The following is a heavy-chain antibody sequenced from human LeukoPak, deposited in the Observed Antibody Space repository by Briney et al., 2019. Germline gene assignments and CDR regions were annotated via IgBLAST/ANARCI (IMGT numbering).Heavy chain of an antibody. J-gene: IGHJ4*02. V-gene: IGHV1-69*01. CDR2: IIPIFGTA. D-gene: IGHD3-9*01. CDR1: GGTFSSYA. CDR3: ARDGGKGWLWFDY. Sequence: ASVKVSCKASGGTFSSYAISWVRQAPGQGLEWMGGIIPIFGTANYAQKFQGRVTIIADESTSTAYMELSSLRSEDTAVYYCARDGGKGWLWFDYWGQGTLVTVSS.